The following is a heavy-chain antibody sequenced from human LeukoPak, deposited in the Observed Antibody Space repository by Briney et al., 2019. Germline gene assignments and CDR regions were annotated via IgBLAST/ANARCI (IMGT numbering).Heavy chain of an antibody. V-gene: IGHV4-31*03. CDR1: DDSISSVGYY. Sequence: PSQTLSLTCTVSDDSISSVGYYWTWIRQYPGKGLEWIGYIHYSGNTYYNPSLKSRVTISVDTSKNHFSLRLSSVIAADTAVYYCASGNGYYYRYFDYWGQGTLVTVSS. J-gene: IGHJ4*02. D-gene: IGHD3-22*01. CDR3: ASGNGYYYRYFDY. CDR2: IHYSGNT.